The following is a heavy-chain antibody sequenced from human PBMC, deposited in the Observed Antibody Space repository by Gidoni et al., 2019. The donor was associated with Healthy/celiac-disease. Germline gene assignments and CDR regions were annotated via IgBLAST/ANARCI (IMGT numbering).Heavy chain of an antibody. CDR3: AKEAVYYDILTGYYKGFDY. V-gene: IGHV3-9*01. Sequence: EVQLVESGGGLVQPGRSLRLSCAASGFPFDDYAMHWVRQAPGKGLEGVSGISWNSGSIGYADSVKGRFTISRDNAKNSLYLQMNSLRAEDTALYYCAKEAVYYDILTGYYKGFDYWGQGTLVTVSS. CDR1: GFPFDDYA. J-gene: IGHJ4*02. CDR2: ISWNSGSI. D-gene: IGHD3-9*01.